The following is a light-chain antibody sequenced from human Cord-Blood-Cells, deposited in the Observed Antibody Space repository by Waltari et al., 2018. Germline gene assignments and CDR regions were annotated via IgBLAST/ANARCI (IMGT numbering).Light chain of an antibody. V-gene: IGLV1-47*01. CDR2: RNN. J-gene: IGLJ3*02. CDR1: SSNTGSNY. Sequence: QSVLTQPPSASGTPGQRVTISCSGSSSNTGSNYVYCYQQLPGTAPKLPIYRNNQRPSGVPDRFSGSKSGTSASLAISGLRSEDEADYYCAAWDDSLSGWVFGGGTKLTVL. CDR3: AAWDDSLSGWV.